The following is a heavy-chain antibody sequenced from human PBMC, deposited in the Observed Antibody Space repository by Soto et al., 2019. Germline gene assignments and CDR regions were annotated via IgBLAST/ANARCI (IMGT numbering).Heavy chain of an antibody. CDR2: SSNSGSFT. Sequence: SLMLACTVSVGALSDNYMSWIRQAPGKGLEWIGYSSNSGSFTRYADSVKGRFSISRDNAKNSLYLQINSLRGDDTAIYYCVKSGDNYNALDYWGQGTPVTVSS. J-gene: IGHJ4*02. CDR3: VKSGDNYNALDY. D-gene: IGHD1-1*01. V-gene: IGHV3-11*06. CDR1: VGALSDNY.